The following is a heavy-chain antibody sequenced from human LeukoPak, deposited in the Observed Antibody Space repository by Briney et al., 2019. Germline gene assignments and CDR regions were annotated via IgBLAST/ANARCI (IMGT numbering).Heavy chain of an antibody. CDR3: ARGPPTDFWSEPYDY. J-gene: IGHJ4*02. CDR1: GFTFSSYA. Sequence: PGGSLRLSCAASGFTFSSYAMSWVRQAPGKGLEWVAVISYDGSNKYYADSVKGRFTISRDNSKNTLYLQMNSLRAEDTAVYYCARGPPTDFWSEPYDYWGQGTLVTVSS. CDR2: ISYDGSNK. V-gene: IGHV3-30-3*01. D-gene: IGHD3-3*01.